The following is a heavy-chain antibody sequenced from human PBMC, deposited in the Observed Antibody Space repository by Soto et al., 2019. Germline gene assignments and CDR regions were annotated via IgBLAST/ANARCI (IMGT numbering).Heavy chain of an antibody. D-gene: IGHD3-10*01. V-gene: IGHV3-23*01. J-gene: IGHJ4*02. CDR3: AKDRPNYYGSGGGYYKAGGDY. CDR2: ISGNGANT. Sequence: EVQLLGSGGGLVQPGGSLRLSCAASGLTFSTCAMSWVRQAPGKGLEWVSSISGNGANTYYTDSVKGRFIISRDNSKNTLCLQMNSLSAEDTALYYCAKDRPNYYGSGGGYYKAGGDYWGQGTLVTVSS. CDR1: GLTFSTCA.